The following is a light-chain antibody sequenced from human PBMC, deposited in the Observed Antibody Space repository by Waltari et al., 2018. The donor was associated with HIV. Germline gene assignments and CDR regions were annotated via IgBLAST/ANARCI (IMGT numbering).Light chain of an antibody. CDR3: ETWDTNTEV. J-gene: IGLJ3*02. CDR2: LEGSGSY. V-gene: IGLV4-60*03. CDR1: RGHSNYI. Sequence: QPVLTQSSSASASLGSSVQLTCTLDRGHSNYIITWHRQQPGKAPRYWMKLEGSGSYNRGSAVPDRFSGSSSGADRYLTISNLQSEDEADYYCETWDTNTEVFGGGTKLTVL.